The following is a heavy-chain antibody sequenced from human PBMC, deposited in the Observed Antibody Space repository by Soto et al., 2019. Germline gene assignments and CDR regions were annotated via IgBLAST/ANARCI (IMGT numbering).Heavy chain of an antibody. Sequence: GGSLRLSCAASGFTFSSYSMNWVRQAPGKGLEWVSSISSSSSYIYYADSVKGRFTISRDNAKNSLYLQMNSLRAEDTAVYYCARDPGEWLRTYYFDYWGQGTLVTVSS. CDR1: GFTFSSYS. V-gene: IGHV3-21*01. CDR2: ISSSSSYI. D-gene: IGHD5-12*01. CDR3: ARDPGEWLRTYYFDY. J-gene: IGHJ4*02.